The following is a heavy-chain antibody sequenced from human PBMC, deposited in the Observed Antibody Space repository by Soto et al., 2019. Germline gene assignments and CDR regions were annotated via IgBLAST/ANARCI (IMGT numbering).Heavy chain of an antibody. V-gene: IGHV3-7*01. J-gene: IGHJ6*02. CDR3: ARVYYDSSGYYRYYYYYGMDV. D-gene: IGHD3-22*01. CDR1: GFTFSSYW. Sequence: HPGGSLRLSCAASGFTFSSYWMSWVRQAPGKGLEWVANIKQDGSEKYYVDSVKGRFTISRDNAKNSLYLQMNSLRAEDTAVYYCARVYYDSSGYYRYYYYYGMDVWGQGTTVTVSS. CDR2: IKQDGSEK.